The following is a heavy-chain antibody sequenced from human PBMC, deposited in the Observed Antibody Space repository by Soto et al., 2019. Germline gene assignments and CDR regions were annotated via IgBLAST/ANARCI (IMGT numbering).Heavy chain of an antibody. CDR3: ARESLGAKGAEH. J-gene: IGHJ1*01. D-gene: IGHD3-16*01. CDR2: IIPIIGVT. Sequence: QVQLVQSGAEVKRPGSSVKVSCESSGDTFNSYVISWVRQAPGQGLEWMGGIIPIIGVTHYAQKFQGRVTISALSSTGTAYMELTNLGFEDTALYFCARESLGAKGAEHWGQGTVVAVSS. V-gene: IGHV1-69*17. CDR1: GDTFNSYV.